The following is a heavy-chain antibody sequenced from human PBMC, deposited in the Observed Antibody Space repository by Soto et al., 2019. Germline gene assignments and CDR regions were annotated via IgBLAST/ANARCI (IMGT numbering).Heavy chain of an antibody. CDR3: ARGDSTDCSNGVCSFFYNHDMDV. D-gene: IGHD2-8*01. CDR1: PYTFPRYG. Sequence: ASVKVSCKASPYTFPRYGLPSVRHAPAPRPDPPAWISAYNGNTNYAQKLQGRVTMTTDTSISTASMELTRLTSDDTAIYYCARGDSTDCSNGVCSFFYNHDMDVWGQGTTVTVSS. CDR2: ISAYNGNT. V-gene: IGHV1-18*01. J-gene: IGHJ6*02.